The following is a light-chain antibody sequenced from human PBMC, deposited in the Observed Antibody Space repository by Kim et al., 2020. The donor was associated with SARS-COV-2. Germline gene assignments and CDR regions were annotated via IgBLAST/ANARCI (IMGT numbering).Light chain of an antibody. CDR1: SSDVGVYNY. CDR2: DVS. Sequence: QSVLTQPASVSGSPGQSITISCTGTSSDVGVYNYVSWYQQHPGKAPKLMIYDVSKRPSGVSNRFSGSKSGNTASLTISGLQAEDEADYYCSSYTSSSTYVFGSGTKVTVL. J-gene: IGLJ1*01. CDR3: SSYTSSSTYV. V-gene: IGLV2-14*01.